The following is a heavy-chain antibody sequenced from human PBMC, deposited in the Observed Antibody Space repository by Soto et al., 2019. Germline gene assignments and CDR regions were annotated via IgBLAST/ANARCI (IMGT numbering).Heavy chain of an antibody. CDR2: IGTAGDT. D-gene: IGHD2-15*01. CDR1: GFTFSSYD. Sequence: EVQLVESGGGLVQPGGSLRLSCAASGFTFSSYDMHWVRQATGKGLEWVSAIGTAGDTYYPGSVKGRVTISREKAKNSLNLQMNGLRAGDTAVYYCAGWRGWFDPWGQGTLVTVSS. V-gene: IGHV3-13*04. J-gene: IGHJ5*02. CDR3: AGWRGWFDP.